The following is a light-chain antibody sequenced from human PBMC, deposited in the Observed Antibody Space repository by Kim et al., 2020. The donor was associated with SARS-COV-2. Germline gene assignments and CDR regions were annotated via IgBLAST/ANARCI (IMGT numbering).Light chain of an antibody. CDR2: GAS. V-gene: IGKV3-15*01. J-gene: IGKJ4*01. Sequence: EIVMTQSPATLSVSPGERATLSCRASQSVSSNLAWYQQKPGQAPRLLIYGASTRATGIPGRFSGSGSGTEFTLTISSLQSEDFAVYYCQQYSHWPLTFGGGTNVDI. CDR3: QQYSHWPLT. CDR1: QSVSSN.